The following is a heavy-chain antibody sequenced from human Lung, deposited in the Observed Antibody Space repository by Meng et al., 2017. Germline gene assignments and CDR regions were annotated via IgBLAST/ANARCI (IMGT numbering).Heavy chain of an antibody. CDR1: GFTFSSYS. J-gene: IGHJ4*02. CDR2: ISSSSA. V-gene: IGHV3-21*01. CDR3: ARGRVVVAATPLDY. D-gene: IGHD2-15*01. Sequence: EVQLVESGGGLVKPGGSLRLSCAASGFTFSSYSMNWVRQAPGKGLEWVSSISSSSAYADSVKGRFTISRDNAKNSLYLQMNSLRAEDTAVYYCARGRVVVAATPLDYWGQGTLVTVSS.